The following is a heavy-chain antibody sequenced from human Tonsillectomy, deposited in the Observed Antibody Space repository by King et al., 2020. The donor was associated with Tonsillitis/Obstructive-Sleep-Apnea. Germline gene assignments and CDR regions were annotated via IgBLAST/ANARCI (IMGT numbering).Heavy chain of an antibody. CDR1: GFTFSSYA. CDR3: AKDSRYSNPANNWFDP. J-gene: IGHJ5*02. Sequence: DVQLVESGGGLVQPGGSLRLSCAASGFTFSSYAMSWVRQAPGKGLEWVSAISGSGGSTYYADSVKGRFTISRDNSKNTLYLQMNSLRAEDTAVYYCAKDSRYSNPANNWFDPWGQGTLVTVSS. D-gene: IGHD4-11*01. V-gene: IGHV3-23*04. CDR2: ISGSGGST.